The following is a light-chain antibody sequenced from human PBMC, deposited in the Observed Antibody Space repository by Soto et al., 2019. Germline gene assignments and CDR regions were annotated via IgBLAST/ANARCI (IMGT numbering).Light chain of an antibody. CDR1: RSLLKANGYTY. V-gene: IGKV2D-29*02. CDR3: MQSTQLPPT. Sequence: DIWMTQSPLSLTVTPGEPASISCRSSRSLLKANGYTYFHWYLQKPGQSPQLLIYEVSTRVSGVPDRFSGSGSGTDFTLEISRVETDDVGIYYCMQSTQLPPTFGQGTRLEIK. CDR2: EVS. J-gene: IGKJ5*01.